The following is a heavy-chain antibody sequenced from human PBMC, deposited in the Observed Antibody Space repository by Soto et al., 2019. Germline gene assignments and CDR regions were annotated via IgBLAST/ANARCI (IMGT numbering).Heavy chain of an antibody. CDR2: ISGSGGST. D-gene: IGHD4-17*01. Sequence: EVQLLESGGGLVQPGGSLRLSCAASGFTFSSYAMSWVRQAPGKGLEWVSAISGSGGSTYYADSVKGRFTISRDNSKNTLYLQMNSLRAEDTAVYYCAKDPEVTTRLTPSLYYFDYWGQGTLVTVSS. J-gene: IGHJ4*02. CDR1: GFTFSSYA. CDR3: AKDPEVTTRLTPSLYYFDY. V-gene: IGHV3-23*01.